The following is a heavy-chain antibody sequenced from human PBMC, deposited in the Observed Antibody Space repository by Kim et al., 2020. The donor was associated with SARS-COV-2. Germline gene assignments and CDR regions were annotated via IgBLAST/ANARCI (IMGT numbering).Heavy chain of an antibody. Sequence: GGSLRLSCAASGFTFSSYGMHWVRQAPGKGLEWVAVISYDGSNKYYADSVKGRFTISRDNSKNTLYLKMNSLRAEDTAVYYCAKIGYCSSTSCSRVDYWG. J-gene: IGHJ4*01. CDR3: AKIGYCSSTSCSRVDY. CDR1: GFTFSSYG. CDR2: ISYDGSNK. D-gene: IGHD2-2*01. V-gene: IGHV3-30*18.